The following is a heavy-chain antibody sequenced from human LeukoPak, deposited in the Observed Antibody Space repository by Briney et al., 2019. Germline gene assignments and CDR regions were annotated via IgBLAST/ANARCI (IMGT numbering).Heavy chain of an antibody. CDR1: GFTFNSYA. V-gene: IGHV3-23*01. Sequence: GGSLRLSCAASGFTFNSYAMNWVRQAPGKGLEWVSSISGSGSHTYYADSVQGRFTVSRDNSKNTVNLHLNTVRAEDTAVYYCAKERVSSGMMEGVLHMWGQGTTVSVPS. J-gene: IGHJ3*02. CDR3: AKERVSSGMMEGVLHM. CDR2: ISGSGSHT. D-gene: IGHD2-8*01.